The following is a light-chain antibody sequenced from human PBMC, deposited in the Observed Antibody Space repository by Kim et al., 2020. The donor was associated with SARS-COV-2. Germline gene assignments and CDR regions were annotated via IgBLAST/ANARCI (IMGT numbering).Light chain of an antibody. Sequence: SASVGGRLTITCRASKGISSWLVWYQQKPGTAPKLLIYAASSLQSGVPTRFSGSGSGTDFTLTISSLQPEDFATYYCQQANSFPYTFGQGTKLEIK. CDR2: AAS. CDR1: KGISSW. CDR3: QQANSFPYT. V-gene: IGKV1-12*01. J-gene: IGKJ2*01.